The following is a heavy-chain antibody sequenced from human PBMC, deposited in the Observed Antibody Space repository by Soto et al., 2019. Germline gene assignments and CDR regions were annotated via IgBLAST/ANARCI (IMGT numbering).Heavy chain of an antibody. D-gene: IGHD3-10*01. V-gene: IGHV5-51*01. J-gene: IGHJ6*03. CDR1: GYSFTSYW. CDR3: ARHMERNYYYYYMDV. CDR2: IYPGDSDT. Sequence: GESLKISCKGSGYSFTSYWIGWVRQMPVKGLEWMGIIYPGDSDTRYSPSFQGQVTISADKSISTAYLQWSSLKASDTAMYYCARHMERNYYYYYMDVWGKGTTVTVSS.